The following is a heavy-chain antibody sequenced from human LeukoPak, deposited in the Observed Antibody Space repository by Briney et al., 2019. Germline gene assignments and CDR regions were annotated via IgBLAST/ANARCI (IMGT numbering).Heavy chain of an antibody. V-gene: IGHV3-30-3*01. Sequence: PGGSLRLSCAASGFTFSSYAMHWVRQAPGKGLEWVAVISYDGSNKYYADSVKGRFTISRDNSKNTLYLQMNSLRAEDTAVCYCARAQEDTAMALDYWGQGTLVTVSS. CDR2: ISYDGSNK. J-gene: IGHJ4*02. CDR1: GFTFSSYA. D-gene: IGHD5-18*01. CDR3: ARAQEDTAMALDY.